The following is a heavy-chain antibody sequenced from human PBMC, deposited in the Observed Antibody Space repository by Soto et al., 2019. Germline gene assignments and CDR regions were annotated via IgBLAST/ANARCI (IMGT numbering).Heavy chain of an antibody. CDR3: ACIFSGGCSYGYLYYCPEV. CDR2: IFYSGST. CDR1: GGCISSGRYY. V-gene: IGHV4-39*01. J-gene: IGHJ6*02. Sequence: SETLSLTCTVSGGCISSGRYYWGWVRQPPGKVLEWIGSIFYSGSTYYNPSLKSRVTMFVDTSKNQFSLKLSSVTAADTAVYYCACIFSGGCSYGYLYYCPEVWGQGTTVT. D-gene: IGHD5-18*01.